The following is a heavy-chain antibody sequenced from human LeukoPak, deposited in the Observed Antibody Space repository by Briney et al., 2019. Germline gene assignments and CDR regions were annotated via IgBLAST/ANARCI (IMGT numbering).Heavy chain of an antibody. CDR3: AREFIVVVPAAMGGVGY. D-gene: IGHD2-2*01. CDR1: GFTFSSYA. J-gene: IGHJ4*02. Sequence: GGSLRLSCAASGFTFSSYAMHWVRQAPGKGLEWVAVISYDGSNKYYADSVKGRFTMSRDNSKNTLYLQMNSLRAEDTAVYYCAREFIVVVPAAMGGVGYWGQGTLVTVSS. CDR2: ISYDGSNK. V-gene: IGHV3-30-3*01.